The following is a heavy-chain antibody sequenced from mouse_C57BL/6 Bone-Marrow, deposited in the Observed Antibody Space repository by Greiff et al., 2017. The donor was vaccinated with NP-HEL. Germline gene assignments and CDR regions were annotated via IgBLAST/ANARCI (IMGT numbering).Heavy chain of an antibody. CDR3: TTNDGYYVTWFAY. Sequence: EVQLQESGAELVRPGASVKLSCTASGFNIKDDYMHWVKQRPEQGLEWIGWIDPENGDTEYASKFQGKATITADTSSNTAYLQLSSLTSEDTAVYYCTTNDGYYVTWFAYWAKGLWSLSLQ. CDR1: GFNIKDDY. D-gene: IGHD2-3*01. V-gene: IGHV14-4*01. CDR2: IDPENGDT. J-gene: IGHJ3*01.